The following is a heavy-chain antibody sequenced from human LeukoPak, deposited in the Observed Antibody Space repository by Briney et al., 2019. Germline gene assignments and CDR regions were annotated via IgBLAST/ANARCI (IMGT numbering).Heavy chain of an antibody. CDR1: GYSISSGYY. V-gene: IGHV4-38-2*02. J-gene: IGHJ4*02. Sequence: PSETLSLTCTVSGYSISSGYYWGWIRHPPGKGLEWIGSIYHSGSTYYNPSLKSRVTISVDTSKNQFSLKLSSVTAADTAVYYCARALPYYYDSSGYQYFDYWGQGTLVTVSS. D-gene: IGHD3-22*01. CDR3: ARALPYYYDSSGYQYFDY. CDR2: IYHSGST.